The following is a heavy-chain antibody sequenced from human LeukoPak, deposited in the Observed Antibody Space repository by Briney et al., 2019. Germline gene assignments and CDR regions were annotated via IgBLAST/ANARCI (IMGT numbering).Heavy chain of an antibody. Sequence: ASVKVSCKASGYTFTSYYMHWVRQAPGRGLEWMGIINPSGGSTSYAQKFQGRVTMTRDTSTSTVYMELSSLRSEDTAVYYCASPLNGREDYWGQGTLVTVSS. J-gene: IGHJ4*02. CDR3: ASPLNGREDY. CDR1: GYTFTSYY. CDR2: INPSGGST. V-gene: IGHV1-46*01.